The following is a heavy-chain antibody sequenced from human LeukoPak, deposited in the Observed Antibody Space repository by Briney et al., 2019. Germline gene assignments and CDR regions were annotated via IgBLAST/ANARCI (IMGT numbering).Heavy chain of an antibody. Sequence: SETLSLTCTVSGGSISSYYWSWIRQPPGKGLEWIGYIYYSGSTNYNPSLKSRVTISVDTSKNQFSLKLSSVTAADTAVYYCARGREDSSGYYAPRFDPWGQGTLVTVSS. J-gene: IGHJ5*02. CDR3: ARGREDSSGYYAPRFDP. V-gene: IGHV4-59*01. CDR2: IYYSGST. D-gene: IGHD3-22*01. CDR1: GGSISSYY.